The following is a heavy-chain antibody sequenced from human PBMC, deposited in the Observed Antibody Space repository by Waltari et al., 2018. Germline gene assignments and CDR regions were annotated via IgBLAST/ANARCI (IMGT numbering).Heavy chain of an antibody. CDR1: GFTFNSHA. V-gene: IGHV3-30*04. CDR3: AREGGRYYDVFDI. CDR2: ISYDGRNK. Sequence: QVQLVESGGGVVQPGRSLRLSCAASGFTFNSHAMHWVRQAPGKGLEWVAVISYDGRNKYYAASVKGRFTISRDNSKNTLYLQMNSLRAEDTAVYYCAREGGRYYDVFDIWGQGTMVTVSS. D-gene: IGHD3-10*01. J-gene: IGHJ3*02.